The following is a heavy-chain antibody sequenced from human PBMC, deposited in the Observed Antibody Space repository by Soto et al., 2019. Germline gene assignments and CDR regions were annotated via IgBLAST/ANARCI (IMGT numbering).Heavy chain of an antibody. CDR3: ASNPGVATSGTYYYYYYYMDV. Sequence: GGSLRLSCAASGFTFSSYAMSWVRQAPGKGLEWVSAISGSGGSTYYADSVKGRFTISRDNSKNTLYLQMNSLRAEDTAVYYCASNPGVATSGTYYYYYYYMDVWGKGTTVTVSS. J-gene: IGHJ6*03. D-gene: IGHD5-12*01. CDR2: ISGSGGST. V-gene: IGHV3-23*01. CDR1: GFTFSSYA.